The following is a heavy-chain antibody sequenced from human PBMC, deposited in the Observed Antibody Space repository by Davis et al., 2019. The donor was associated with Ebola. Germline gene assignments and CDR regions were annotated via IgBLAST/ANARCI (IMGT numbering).Heavy chain of an antibody. CDR1: GYNFARSW. V-gene: IGHV5-51*01. Sequence: GESLKISCKGSGYNFARSWVVWVRQIPGKGLEWMGMVYPGDSDTRYSPSFQGQVTFSVDKSTNTAYLQWSSLKASDTATYYCARPIPDCTPGVCNYFFDNWGQGTLVTVSS. J-gene: IGHJ4*02. D-gene: IGHD2-8*01. CDR2: VYPGDSDT. CDR3: ARPIPDCTPGVCNYFFDN.